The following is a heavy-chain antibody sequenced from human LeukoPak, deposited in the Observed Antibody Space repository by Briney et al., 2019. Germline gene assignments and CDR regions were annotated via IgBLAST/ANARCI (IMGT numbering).Heavy chain of an antibody. J-gene: IGHJ6*02. V-gene: IGHV1-2*04. D-gene: IGHD4-17*01. CDR3: AKGGSDYPNYYYYGMDV. CDR1: GYTFTGCY. Sequence: ASVKVSCKASGYTFTGCYMHWVRQAPGQGLEWMGWINPNSGGTNYAQKFQGWVTMTRDTSISTAYMELSRLRSDDTAVYYCAKGGSDYPNYYYYGMDVWGQGTTVTVSS. CDR2: INPNSGGT.